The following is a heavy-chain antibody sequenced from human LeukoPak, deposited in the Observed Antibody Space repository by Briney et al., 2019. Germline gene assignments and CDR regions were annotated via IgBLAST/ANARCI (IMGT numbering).Heavy chain of an antibody. CDR2: IDPSDSYT. D-gene: IGHD6-13*01. Sequence: GESLKISCQGSGYTFINYWIGWVRQMPGKGLEWMGRIDPSDSYTNYSPSFQGHVTISADKSISTAYLQWSSLKASDTAMYYCARYSSSWSFDYWGQGTLVTVSS. V-gene: IGHV5-10-1*01. CDR3: ARYSSSWSFDY. CDR1: GYTFINYW. J-gene: IGHJ4*02.